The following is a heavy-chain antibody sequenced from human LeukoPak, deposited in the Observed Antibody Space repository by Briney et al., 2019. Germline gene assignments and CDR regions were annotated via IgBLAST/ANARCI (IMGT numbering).Heavy chain of an antibody. CDR3: ASSGTVTTWNY. Sequence: PSETLSLTCTVSGGSISSGGYYWSWIRQHPGKGLEWIGCIYYSGTTYYHPSLTSRVAISVDTSKNQFSLKLSSVTAADTAVYYCASSGTVTTWNYWGQGTLVTVSS. D-gene: IGHD4-17*01. J-gene: IGHJ4*02. V-gene: IGHV4-31*03. CDR2: IYYSGTT. CDR1: GGSISSGGYY.